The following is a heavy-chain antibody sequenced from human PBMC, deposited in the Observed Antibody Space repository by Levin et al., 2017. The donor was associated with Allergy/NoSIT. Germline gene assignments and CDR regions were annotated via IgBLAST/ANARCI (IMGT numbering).Heavy chain of an antibody. CDR2: IYNSGST. CDR3: ARDKIIMLRGDTYYYGMDV. D-gene: IGHD3-10*01. J-gene: IGHJ6*02. Sequence: SETLSLTCTVSGDSISGYYWSWIRQPPGKGLEWIGHIYNSGSTNYNPSLKSRTTLSVDMSRNQFSLKLSSVTAGDTAVYYCARDKIIMLRGDTYYYGMDVWGQGTTVTVSS. CDR1: GDSISGYY. V-gene: IGHV4-59*01.